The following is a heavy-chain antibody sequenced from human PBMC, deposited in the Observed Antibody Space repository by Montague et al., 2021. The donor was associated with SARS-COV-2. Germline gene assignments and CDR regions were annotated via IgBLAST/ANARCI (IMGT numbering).Heavy chain of an antibody. V-gene: IGHV4-59*01. J-gene: IGHJ3*02. CDR1: GGSISSYY. D-gene: IGHD3-22*01. CDR3: ARGIPRPMRWLLVVDDAFDI. Sequence: SETLSLTCTVSGGSISSYYWSWIRRPPGKGLEWIGNIYYSGSTNYNPSXXSRVTISVDTSKNQFSLKLSSVTAADTAVYYCARGIPRPMRWLLVVDDAFDIWGQGTMVTVSS. CDR2: IYYSGST.